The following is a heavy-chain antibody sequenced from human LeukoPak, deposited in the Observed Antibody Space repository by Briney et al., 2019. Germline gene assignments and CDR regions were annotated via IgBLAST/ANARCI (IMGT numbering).Heavy chain of an antibody. CDR1: GFTFSDYY. Sequence: GGSLRLSCAASGFTFSDYYINWIRQAPGKGLEWVSYISSSGSTINYADSVRGRFTISRDNAKSSLYLHMDSLRVEDMAVYYCARRVVAALDGMDVWGQGTTVTVSS. D-gene: IGHD2-15*01. CDR3: ARRVVAALDGMDV. J-gene: IGHJ6*02. V-gene: IGHV3-11*04. CDR2: ISSSGSTI.